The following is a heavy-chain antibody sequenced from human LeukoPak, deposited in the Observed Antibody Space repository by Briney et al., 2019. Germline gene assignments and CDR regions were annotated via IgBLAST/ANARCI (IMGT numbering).Heavy chain of an antibody. CDR2: INDIGST. CDR3: SRQEGGTTYGY. J-gene: IGHJ4*02. V-gene: IGHV4-59*08. D-gene: IGHD1-7*01. Sequence: PSETLSLTCTVSLGSIRSYYWSWIRQPPGQGLEWIGYINDIGSTMYNPSLKSRVTISVDTSKNQFFLRLSSVTAADTAVYYCSRQEGGTTYGYWGQGTLVTVSS. CDR1: LGSIRSYY.